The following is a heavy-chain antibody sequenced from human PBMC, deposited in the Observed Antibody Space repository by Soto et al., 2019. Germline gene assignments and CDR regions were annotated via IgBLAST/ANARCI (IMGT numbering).Heavy chain of an antibody. CDR3: AKGIAVAPGDAFDI. CDR2: ISWNSGSI. J-gene: IGHJ3*02. D-gene: IGHD6-19*01. Sequence: EVQLVESGGGLVQPGRSLRLSCAASGFTFDDYAMDWVRQTPGKGLEWVSGISWNSGSIGYADSVKGRFTISRDNAKNSLYLQMNSLRAEDTALYYCAKGIAVAPGDAFDIWGQGTMVTVSS. V-gene: IGHV3-9*01. CDR1: GFTFDDYA.